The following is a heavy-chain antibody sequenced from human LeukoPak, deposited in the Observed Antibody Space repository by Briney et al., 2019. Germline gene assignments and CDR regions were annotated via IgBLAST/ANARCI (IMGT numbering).Heavy chain of an antibody. CDR3: ARVYDSSGYYFDY. CDR1: GYSISSGYY. V-gene: IGHV4-38-2*02. J-gene: IGHJ4*02. Sequence: PSETLSLTCTVSGYSISSGYYWGWIRQPPGKGLEWIGSIYHRGSTYYNPSLKSRVTISVDTSKNQFSLKLSSVTAADTAVYYCARVYDSSGYYFDYWGQGTLVTVSS. CDR2: IYHRGST. D-gene: IGHD3-22*01.